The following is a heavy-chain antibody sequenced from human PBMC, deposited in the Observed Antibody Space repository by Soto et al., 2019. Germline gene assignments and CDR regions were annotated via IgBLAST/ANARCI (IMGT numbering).Heavy chain of an antibody. CDR1: GGSVSSGGYY. CDR2: IHYSGST. CDR3: ARSMRGVPIAFDI. Sequence: PSETLSLTCTVSGGSVSSGGYYWNWIRQPPGKALEWIGYIHYSGSTNYNPSLKSRVTISLDTSKNQFSLKLSSVTAADTAVYYCARSMRGVPIAFDIWGQGTMVTVSS. V-gene: IGHV4-61*08. D-gene: IGHD3-10*01. J-gene: IGHJ3*02.